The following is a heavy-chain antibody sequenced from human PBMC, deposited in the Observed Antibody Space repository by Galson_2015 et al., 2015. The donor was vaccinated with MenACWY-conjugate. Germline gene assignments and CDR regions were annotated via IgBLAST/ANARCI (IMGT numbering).Heavy chain of an antibody. D-gene: IGHD6-19*01. CDR2: IRDIGNGK. CDR3: AKDAQWSFDI. J-gene: IGHJ3*02. CDR1: GFTFSRNG. V-gene: IGHV3-30*02. Sequence: SLRLSCAASGFTFSRNGMHWVRQSPGKGLEWVAWIRDIGNGKSYADSVTGRFTVSRDNSKSTVSLQMNNLRAEDTAEYYCAKDAQWSFDIWGQGTMVTVSS.